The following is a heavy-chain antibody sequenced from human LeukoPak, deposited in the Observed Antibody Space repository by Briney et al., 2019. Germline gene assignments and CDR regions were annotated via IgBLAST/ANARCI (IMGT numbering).Heavy chain of an antibody. CDR1: GGSFSGYY. V-gene: IGHV4-34*01. Sequence: SETLSLTCAVYGGSFSGYYWSWIRQPPGKGLEWIGEINHSGSTNYNPSLKSRVTISVDTSKNQFSLKLSSVTAADTAVYYCARASRDRDYYDSSGYWGYWGQGTLVTVSS. CDR3: ARASRDRDYYDSSGYWGY. CDR2: INHSGST. D-gene: IGHD3-22*01. J-gene: IGHJ4*02.